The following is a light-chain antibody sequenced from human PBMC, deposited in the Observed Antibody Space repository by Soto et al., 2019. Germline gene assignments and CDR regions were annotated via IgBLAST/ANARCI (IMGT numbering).Light chain of an antibody. J-gene: IGLJ2*01. CDR3: STFAVSPVI. CDR1: GIDDYDYNF. V-gene: IGLV2-8*01. CDR2: EVN. Sequence: QSALTQPPSASGSAGHSVTIPCTGTGIDDYDYNFVSWYQHHPGKVPKLIIFEVNKRPSGVPDRFSGSKSGTTASLTVSGLQDDDEADYYCSTFAVSPVIFGGGTKVTVL.